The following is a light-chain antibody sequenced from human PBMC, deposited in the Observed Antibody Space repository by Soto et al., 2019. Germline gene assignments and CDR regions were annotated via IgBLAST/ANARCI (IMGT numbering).Light chain of an antibody. CDR1: QSVSNY. V-gene: IGKV3-11*01. Sequence: EIVLTQSPATLSLSPGERATLSCRASQSVSNYLGWYQQKPGQAPRLLIYDASNRATGIPARFSGSGSGTDFTLTISSLEPEDFAVYYCQQRSTWPRISFGQGTRLEIK. J-gene: IGKJ5*01. CDR2: DAS. CDR3: QQRSTWPRIS.